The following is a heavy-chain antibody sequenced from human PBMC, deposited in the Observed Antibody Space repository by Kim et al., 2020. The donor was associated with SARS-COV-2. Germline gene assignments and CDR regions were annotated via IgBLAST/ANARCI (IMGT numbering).Heavy chain of an antibody. CDR2: IYSGGST. CDR1: GFTVSSNY. Sequence: GGSLRLSCAASGFTVSSNYMSWVRQAPGKGLEWVSVIYSGGSTYYADSVKGRFTISRDNSKNTLYLQMNSLRAEDTAVYYCARKLELNAFDIWGQGTMVTVSS. CDR3: ARKLELNAFDI. V-gene: IGHV3-66*02. J-gene: IGHJ3*02. D-gene: IGHD1-7*01.